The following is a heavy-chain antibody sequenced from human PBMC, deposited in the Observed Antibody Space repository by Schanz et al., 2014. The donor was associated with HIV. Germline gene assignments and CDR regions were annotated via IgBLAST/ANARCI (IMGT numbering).Heavy chain of an antibody. Sequence: QVQLVQSGAEVKKPGASVTVSCKASAYSFSGYYIHWVRQAPGQGLEWMGWINSDNGTNYAQEFQGRVTMTRDTSIGTAYMELRSLRSEDTAIYYCVRAASFHFDKEGYYRNWYFDFWGRGTLVAVSS. CDR3: VRAASFHFDKEGYYRNWYFDF. J-gene: IGHJ2*01. V-gene: IGHV1-2*02. CDR1: AYSFSGYY. CDR2: INSDNGT. D-gene: IGHD1-26*01.